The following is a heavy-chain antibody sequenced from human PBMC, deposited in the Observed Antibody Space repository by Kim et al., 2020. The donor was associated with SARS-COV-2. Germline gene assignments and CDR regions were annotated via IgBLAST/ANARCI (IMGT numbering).Heavy chain of an antibody. J-gene: IGHJ4*02. V-gene: IGHV4-39*01. CDR1: GVSISSSSYY. CDR2: IYHSGST. D-gene: IGHD3-16*01. CDR3: ARQALRELCYLDY. Sequence: SETLSLTCTASGVSISSSSYYWGWIRQPPGKGLEWIGSIYHSGSTYYNPSLKRRVTISVDTSKNQFSLKRSSVTAADTAVYYCARQALRELCYLDYWGQGTLVTVSS.